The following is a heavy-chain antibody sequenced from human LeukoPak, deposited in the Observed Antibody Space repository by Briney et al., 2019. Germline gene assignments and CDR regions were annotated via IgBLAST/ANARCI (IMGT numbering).Heavy chain of an antibody. CDR1: AFSFSNYN. V-gene: IGHV3-21*01. D-gene: IGHD2/OR15-2a*01. Sequence: PGGSLRLSCAASAFSFSNYNMNWVRQAPGKGLEWVSSITSSGSYIYYADSVKGRFTISRDNAKNSLYLQLNSLRAEDTAVYYCARHLQEYFDPWGQGTLVTVSS. CDR3: ARHLQEYFDP. J-gene: IGHJ5*02. CDR2: ITSSGSYI.